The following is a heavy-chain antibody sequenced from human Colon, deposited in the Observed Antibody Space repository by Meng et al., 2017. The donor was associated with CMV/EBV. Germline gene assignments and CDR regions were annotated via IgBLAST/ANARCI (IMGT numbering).Heavy chain of an antibody. V-gene: IGHV3-53*01. CDR2: IYSTGRT. CDR3: ARVSSAGLALDV. Sequence: GESLKISCVVSGISVSGNYMTWVRQAPGKGLGWLSVIYSTGRTFYADSAKGRFTISRDTSQNTVYLQMDTLRVEDTAMYYCARVSSAGLALDVWGQGTMVTVSS. J-gene: IGHJ3*01. CDR1: GISVSGNY. D-gene: IGHD6-19*01.